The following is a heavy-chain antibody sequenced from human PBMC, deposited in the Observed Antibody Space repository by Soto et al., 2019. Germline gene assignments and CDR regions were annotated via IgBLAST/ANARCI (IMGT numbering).Heavy chain of an antibody. CDR2: ISSTTNYI. CDR3: AIESEDLTSNFDY. V-gene: IGHV3-21*06. CDR1: GFTFTRYS. J-gene: IGHJ4*02. Sequence: EVQLVESGGGLVKPGGSLRLSCAASGFTFTRYSMNWVRQAPGKGLEWVSSISSTTNYIYYGDSMKGRFTISRDNAKNSLYLEMTRLRAEDTALYYCAIESEDLTSNFDYWGQGTLVTVSS.